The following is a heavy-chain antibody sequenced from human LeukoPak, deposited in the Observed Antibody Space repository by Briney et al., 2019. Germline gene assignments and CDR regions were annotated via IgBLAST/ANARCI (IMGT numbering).Heavy chain of an antibody. CDR2: ISSSSSYI. CDR3: ARDEPRYYDSSGYPPGAAFDI. D-gene: IGHD3-22*01. J-gene: IGHJ3*02. Sequence: GGSLRLSCAASGFTFSSYSMNWVRQAPGKGLEWVSSISSSSSYIYYADSVKGRFTISRDNAKNSLYLQMNSLRAEDTAVYYCARDEPRYYDSSGYPPGAAFDIWGQGTMVTVSS. V-gene: IGHV3-21*01. CDR1: GFTFSSYS.